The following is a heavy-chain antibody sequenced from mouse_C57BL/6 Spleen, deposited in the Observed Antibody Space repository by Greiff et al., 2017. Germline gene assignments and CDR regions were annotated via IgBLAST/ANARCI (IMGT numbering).Heavy chain of an antibody. Sequence: VQLQQSGPELVKPGASVKISCKASGYSFTGYYMNWVKQSPEKSLEWIGEINPSTGGTTYNQKFKAKATLTVDKSSSTAYMQLKSLTSEDSAVYYCARGGIAPHWYFDVWGTGTTVTVSS. CDR2: INPSTGGT. V-gene: IGHV1-42*01. CDR3: ARGGIAPHWYFDV. CDR1: GYSFTGYY. J-gene: IGHJ1*03. D-gene: IGHD1-3*01.